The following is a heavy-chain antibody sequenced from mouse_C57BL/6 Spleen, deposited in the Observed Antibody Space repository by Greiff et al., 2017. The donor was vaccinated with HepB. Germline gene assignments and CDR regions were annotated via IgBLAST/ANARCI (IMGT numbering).Heavy chain of an antibody. CDR2: ISGGGGNT. CDR1: GFTFSSYT. CDR3: AGQGWAYWYFDV. V-gene: IGHV5-9*01. J-gene: IGHJ1*03. Sequence: EVQLVESGGGLVKPGGSLKLSCAASGFTFSSYTMSWVRQTPEKRLEWVATISGGGGNTYYPDSVTGRFTISRDNAKNTLYLQMSSLRSEETALYYVAGQGWAYWYFDVWGTGTTVTVSS. D-gene: IGHD3-3*01.